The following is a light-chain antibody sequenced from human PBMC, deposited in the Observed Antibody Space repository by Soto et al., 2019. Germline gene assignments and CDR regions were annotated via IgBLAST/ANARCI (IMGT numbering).Light chain of an antibody. CDR2: GAS. CDR1: QSVRSN. V-gene: IGKV3-15*01. CDR3: QHYDNWPLT. Sequence: EIMMTQSPATLSVSPGERATLSCRASQSVRSNLAWYQHKPGQAPRLLISGASTRATGIPARFSGSGSGTEFTLTISSLQSEDFAVYYCQHYDNWPLTFGGGTKVEIK. J-gene: IGKJ4*01.